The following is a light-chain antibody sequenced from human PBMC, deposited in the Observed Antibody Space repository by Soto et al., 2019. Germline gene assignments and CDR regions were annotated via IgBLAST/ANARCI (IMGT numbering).Light chain of an antibody. CDR2: GAS. Sequence: DIQVIQSPSSLSASVGDRVTITCRAKMRISNYLNWYQQKPGKAPKLLISGASTLQSGVPSRFSGSGSGADFTLTISSLQPEDVATYYCQKYNSAPYTFGQGTKLEIK. V-gene: IGKV1-39*01. CDR3: QKYNSAPYT. J-gene: IGKJ2*01. CDR1: MRISNY.